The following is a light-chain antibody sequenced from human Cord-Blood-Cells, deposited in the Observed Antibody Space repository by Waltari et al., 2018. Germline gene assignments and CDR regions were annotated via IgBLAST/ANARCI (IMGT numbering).Light chain of an antibody. CDR1: QSISSW. J-gene: IGKJ4*01. CDR2: KAS. Sequence: DIQMTQSPSTLSASVGDRVTITCRASQSISSWLAWYQQKPGKAPKLLSYKASSLESGVPSRFSGSGSGTEFTLTISSLQPDDFATYYCQQYNSYPFTFGGGTKVEIK. CDR3: QQYNSYPFT. V-gene: IGKV1-5*03.